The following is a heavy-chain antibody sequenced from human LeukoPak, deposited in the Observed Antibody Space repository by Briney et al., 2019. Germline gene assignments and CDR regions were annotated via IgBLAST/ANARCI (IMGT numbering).Heavy chain of an antibody. Sequence: GGSLRLSCAASGFTFSSYAMHWVRQAPGKGLEWVAVISYDGSNKYYADSVKGRFTISRDNSKNTPYLQMNSLRAEDTAVYYCARGVGGTDYWGQGTLVTVSS. V-gene: IGHV3-30-3*01. CDR1: GFTFSSYA. CDR3: ARGVGGTDY. J-gene: IGHJ4*02. CDR2: ISYDGSNK. D-gene: IGHD3-10*01.